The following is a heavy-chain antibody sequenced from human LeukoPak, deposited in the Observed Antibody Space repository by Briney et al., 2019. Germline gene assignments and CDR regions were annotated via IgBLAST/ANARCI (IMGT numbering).Heavy chain of an antibody. V-gene: IGHV1-3*01. CDR1: GYTFTSYA. D-gene: IGHD3-22*01. CDR3: ARDSHYYESSGYNQGDFDY. Sequence: ASVKVSCKASGYTFTSYAMHWVRQAPGQRLEWMGWINAGNGNTKYSQKFQDRVTITRDTSASTAYMELSSLRSEDTAVYYCARDSHYYESSGYNQGDFDYWGQGTLVTVSS. CDR2: INAGNGNT. J-gene: IGHJ4*02.